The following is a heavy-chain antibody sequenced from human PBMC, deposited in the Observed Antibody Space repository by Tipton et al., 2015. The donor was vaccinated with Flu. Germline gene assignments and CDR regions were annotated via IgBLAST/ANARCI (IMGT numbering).Heavy chain of an antibody. CDR2: IYYSGST. CDR3: ARQVTYYYGSGSYYSYYYGMDV. CDR1: GGSISSYY. V-gene: IGHV4-59*08. D-gene: IGHD3-10*01. J-gene: IGHJ6*02. Sequence: TLSLTCTVSGGSISSYYWSWIRQPPGKGLEWIGHIYYSGSTNYNPSLKSRVTISVDTSKNQFSLKLSSVTAADTAVYYCARQVTYYYGSGSYYSYYYGMDVWGQGTTVTVSS.